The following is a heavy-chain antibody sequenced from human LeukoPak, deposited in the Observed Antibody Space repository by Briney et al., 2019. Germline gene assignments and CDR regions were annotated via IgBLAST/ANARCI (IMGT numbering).Heavy chain of an antibody. V-gene: IGHV4-30-2*01. J-gene: IGHJ3*02. CDR3: ARSMVRGANAFDI. CDR1: GGSISSYS. D-gene: IGHD3-10*01. Sequence: SETLSLTCTVSGGSISSYSWSWIRQPPGKGLEWIGYIYHSGSTYYNPSLKSRVTISVDRSKNQFSLKLSSVTAADTAVYYCARSMVRGANAFDIWGQGTMVTVSS. CDR2: IYHSGST.